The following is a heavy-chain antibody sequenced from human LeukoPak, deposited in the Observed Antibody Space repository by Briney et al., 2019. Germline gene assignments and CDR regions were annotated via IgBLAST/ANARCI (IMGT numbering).Heavy chain of an antibody. CDR1: GFTFSSYG. Sequence: SGGSLRLSCAASGFTFSSYGMHWVRQAPGKGLEWVAVISYDGSNKNYADSVKGRFTISRDNSKNTLYLQMNSLRAEDTAVYYCAKDQKYYDSSGLPGYWGQGTLVTVSS. D-gene: IGHD3-22*01. CDR3: AKDQKYYDSSGLPGY. V-gene: IGHV3-30*18. CDR2: ISYDGSNK. J-gene: IGHJ4*02.